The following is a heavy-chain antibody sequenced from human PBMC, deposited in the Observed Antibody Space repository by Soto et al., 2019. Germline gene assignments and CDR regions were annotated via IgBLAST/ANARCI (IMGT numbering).Heavy chain of an antibody. V-gene: IGHV4-4*02. D-gene: IGHD2-2*01. J-gene: IGHJ4*02. Sequence: QVQLQESGPGLVKPSGTLSLTCAVSGGSISSSNWWSWVRQPPGKVLEWIGEIYHSGSTNYNPSRKSRVTISVDKSKNPFSLKRSTVTAAGTAVYYCASAPEPSIVVAPSNPDWGYWGQGTLVTVSS. CDR3: ASAPEPSIVVAPSNPDWGY. CDR1: GGSISSSNW. CDR2: IYHSGST.